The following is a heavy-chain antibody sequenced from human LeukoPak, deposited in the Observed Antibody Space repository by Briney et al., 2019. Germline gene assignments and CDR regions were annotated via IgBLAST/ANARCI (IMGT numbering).Heavy chain of an antibody. CDR1: GFTVSSNY. D-gene: IGHD6-13*01. CDR3: THIAAAGTNFDY. J-gene: IGHJ4*02. V-gene: IGHV3-53*01. CDR2: IYSGGST. Sequence: GGSLRLSCAASGFTVSSNYMSWVRQAPGKGLGWVSVIYSGGSTYYADSVKGRFTISRDNSKNTLYLQMNSLRAEDTAVYYCTHIAAAGTNFDYWGQGTLVTVSS.